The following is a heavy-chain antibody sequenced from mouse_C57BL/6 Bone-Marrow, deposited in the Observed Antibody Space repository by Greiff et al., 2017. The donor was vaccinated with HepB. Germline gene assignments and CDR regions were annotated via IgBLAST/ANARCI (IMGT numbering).Heavy chain of an antibody. CDR3: ARLERTGYFDY. Sequence: EVKLMESGGGLVQPRGSLKLSCAASGFTFSDYYMYWVRQTPEKRLEWVAYISNGGGSTYYPDTVKGRFTISRDNAKNTLYLQMSRLKSEDTAMYYCARLERTGYFDYWGQGTTLTVSS. CDR1: GFTFSDYY. V-gene: IGHV5-12*01. J-gene: IGHJ2*01. D-gene: IGHD4-1*01. CDR2: ISNGGGST.